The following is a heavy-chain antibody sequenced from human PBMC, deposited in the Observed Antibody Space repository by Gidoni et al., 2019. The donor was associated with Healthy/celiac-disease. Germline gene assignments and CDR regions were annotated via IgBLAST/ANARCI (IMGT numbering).Heavy chain of an antibody. CDR1: GGSFRGYY. CDR2: INNSGTT. CDR3: ARARRGTGMDV. Sequence: QVQLQQWGAGLLKPSETLSLTCAVYGGSFRGYYWSWTRQPQGKGLECIGEINNSGTTNYNPSLKSRVTISVETSKNQCSVKLSSVTAADTAVYDWARARRGTGMDVWGQGTTVTVSS. V-gene: IGHV4-34*01. J-gene: IGHJ6*02.